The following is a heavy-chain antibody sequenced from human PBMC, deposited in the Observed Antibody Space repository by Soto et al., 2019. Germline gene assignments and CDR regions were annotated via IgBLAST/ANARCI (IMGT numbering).Heavy chain of an antibody. Sequence: SVKVSCKASGYTFTVYYMHWVRQAPGQGLEWMGWINPNSGGTNYAQKFQGRVTMTRDTSISTAYMELSRLRSDDTAVYYCAKYSSSWYWFDPWGQGTLVTVSS. V-gene: IGHV1-2*02. CDR2: INPNSGGT. CDR1: GYTFTVYY. J-gene: IGHJ5*02. CDR3: AKYSSSWYWFDP. D-gene: IGHD6-13*01.